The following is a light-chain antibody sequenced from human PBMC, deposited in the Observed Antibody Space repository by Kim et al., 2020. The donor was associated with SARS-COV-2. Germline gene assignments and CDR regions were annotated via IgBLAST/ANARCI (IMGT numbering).Light chain of an antibody. Sequence: QSALTQPRSVSGSPGQAVTISCTGTSSDVGGYNYVSWYQQRPGKAPKLMIYDVSKRPSGVPDRFSGSKSGNTASLTISGLQAGDEADYYCCSYAGSYTYVFGTGSKVTVL. CDR3: CSYAGSYTYV. J-gene: IGLJ1*01. V-gene: IGLV2-11*01. CDR1: SSDVGGYNY. CDR2: DVS.